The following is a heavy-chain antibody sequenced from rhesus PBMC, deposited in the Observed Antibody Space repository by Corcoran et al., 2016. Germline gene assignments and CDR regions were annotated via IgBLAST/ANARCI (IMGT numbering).Heavy chain of an antibody. CDR1: GFTFSDHY. CDR3: TRDRMIAAYYFDY. D-gene: IGHD6-25*01. CDR2: IRSKAYGGTA. Sequence: EVRLVESGGGLVQPGGSLRLSCAASGFTFSDHYMYWVRQAPGKGLEGVGFIRSKAYGGTAEYAASGKGRFTSSRDDSKSIAYLQMNSLKTEDTAVYYCTRDRMIAAYYFDYWGQGVLVTVSS. J-gene: IGHJ4*01. V-gene: IGHV3-6*01.